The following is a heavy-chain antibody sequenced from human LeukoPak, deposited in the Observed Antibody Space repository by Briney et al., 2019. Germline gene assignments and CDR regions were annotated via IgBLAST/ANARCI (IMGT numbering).Heavy chain of an antibody. V-gene: IGHV3-30*04. D-gene: IGHD3-3*01. CDR1: GFTFSSYA. J-gene: IGHJ6*02. Sequence: TGGSLRLSCAASGFTFSSYAMHWVRQAPGKGLEWVAVISYDGSNKYYADSVKGRFTISRDNSKNTLYLQMNSLRAEDTAVYYCARDFAYYYYGMDVWGQGTTVTVSS. CDR2: ISYDGSNK. CDR3: ARDFAYYYYGMDV.